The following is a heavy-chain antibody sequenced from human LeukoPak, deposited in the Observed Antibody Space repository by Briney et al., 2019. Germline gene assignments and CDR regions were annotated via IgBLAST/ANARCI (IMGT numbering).Heavy chain of an antibody. Sequence: PGGSLRLSCAASGFTFDDYAMHWVRQAPGKGLEWVSGISWNSGSIGYADSVKGRFTISRDNAKNSLYLQMNSLRAEDTALYYCAKDAYYDSSGVDYWGQGTLVTVSS. CDR3: AKDAYYDSSGVDY. CDR2: ISWNSGSI. J-gene: IGHJ4*02. CDR1: GFTFDDYA. D-gene: IGHD3-22*01. V-gene: IGHV3-9*01.